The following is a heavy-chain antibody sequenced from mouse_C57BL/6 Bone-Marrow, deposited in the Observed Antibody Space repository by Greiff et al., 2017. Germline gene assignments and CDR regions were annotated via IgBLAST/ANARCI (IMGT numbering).Heavy chain of an antibody. Sequence: LVESGAELVKPGASVKMSCKASGYTFTTYPIEWMKQNHGKSLEWIGNFHPYNDDTKYNEKFKGKATLTVEKSYNTVYLELSRLTSDDSAVYYCARSSTFFYYFDYWGQGTTLTGAS. CDR1: GYTFTTYP. V-gene: IGHV1-47*01. D-gene: IGHD5-1*01. J-gene: IGHJ2*01. CDR2: FHPYNDDT. CDR3: ARSSTFFYYFDY.